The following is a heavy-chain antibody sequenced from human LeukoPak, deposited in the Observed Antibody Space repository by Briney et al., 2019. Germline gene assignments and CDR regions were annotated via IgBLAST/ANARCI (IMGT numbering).Heavy chain of an antibody. D-gene: IGHD2-15*01. J-gene: IGHJ5*02. V-gene: IGHV1-2*06. CDR3: ARGYCSGGTCDLVENWLGP. CDR2: INPNSGGT. Sequence: ASVKVSCKASGYTLTAYYIYWVRQAPGQGLEWMGRINPNSGGTDYAQNFQGRVTMTRDTSISTAYLVLSRLRSEETAVYYCARGYCSGGTCDLVENWLGPWGKGTLVTVSS. CDR1: GYTLTAYY.